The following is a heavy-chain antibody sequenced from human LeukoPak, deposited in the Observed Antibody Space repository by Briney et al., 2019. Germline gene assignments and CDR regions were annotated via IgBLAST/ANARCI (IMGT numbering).Heavy chain of an antibody. V-gene: IGHV3-48*04. CDR2: ISSSSSTI. D-gene: IGHD2-2*01. Sequence: GGSLRLSCAASGFTFSSYSMNWVRQASGKGLEWVSYISSSSSTIYYADSVKGRFTISRDNAKNSLYLQMNSLRAEDTAVYYCARHKGSTGFGPELDYWGQGTLVTVSS. J-gene: IGHJ4*02. CDR3: ARHKGSTGFGPELDY. CDR1: GFTFSSYS.